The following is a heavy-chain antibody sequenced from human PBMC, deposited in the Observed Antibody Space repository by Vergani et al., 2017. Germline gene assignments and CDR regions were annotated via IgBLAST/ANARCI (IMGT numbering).Heavy chain of an antibody. V-gene: IGHV3-23*01. D-gene: IGHD5-12*01. CDR3: AEASPRHSGYYYLYYYHAMDV. CDR2: ISGSGGST. CDR1: GFTFNQYA. Sequence: EVQLLESGGDLVQPGGSLRLSCAASGFTFNQYAMNWVRQAPGKGLEWVSGISGSGGSTYYAGSEKGRFTLSRDSSKNTLYLQMNSLSAGDTAVYYCAEASPRHSGYYYLYYYHAMDVWCQGTTVTVSS. J-gene: IGHJ6*02.